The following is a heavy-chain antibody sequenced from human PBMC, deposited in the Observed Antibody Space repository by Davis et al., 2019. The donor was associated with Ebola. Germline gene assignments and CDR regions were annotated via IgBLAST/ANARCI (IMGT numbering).Heavy chain of an antibody. CDR3: TRDYYGSGSWGYYYYGMDV. CDR2: IRSKAYGGTT. Sequence: GESLKISCTASGFTFGDYAMSWVRQAPGKGLEWVGFIRSKAYGGTTEYAASVKGRFTISRDDSKSIAYLQMNSLKTEDTAVYYCTRDYYGSGSWGYYYYGMDVWGQGTTVTVSS. J-gene: IGHJ6*02. V-gene: IGHV3-49*04. D-gene: IGHD3-10*01. CDR1: GFTFGDYA.